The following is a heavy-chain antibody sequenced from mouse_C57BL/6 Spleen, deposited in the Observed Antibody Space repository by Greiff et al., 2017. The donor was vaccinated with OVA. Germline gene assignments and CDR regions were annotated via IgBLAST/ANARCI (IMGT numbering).Heavy chain of an antibody. CDR1: GYAFSSYW. V-gene: IGHV1-80*01. D-gene: IGHD2-3*01. J-gene: IGHJ2*01. Sequence: QVQLKESGAELVKPGASVKISCKASGYAFSSYWMNWVKQRPGKGLEWIGQIYPGDGDTNYNGKFKGKATLTADKSSSTAYMQLSSLTSEDSAVYFCARRGDGYYVDYWGQGTTLTVSS. CDR2: IYPGDGDT. CDR3: ARRGDGYYVDY.